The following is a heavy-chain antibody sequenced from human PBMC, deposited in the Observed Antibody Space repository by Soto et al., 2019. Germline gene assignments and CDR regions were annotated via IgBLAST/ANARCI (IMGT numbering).Heavy chain of an antibody. J-gene: IGHJ4*02. CDR3: ARHKNGYGHYYFDH. CDR2: IYYSGST. CDR1: GGSISSSSYY. Sequence: SETLSLTCTVSGGSISSSSYYWGWIRQPPGKGLECIGSIYYSGSTYYNPSLKSRVTISVDTSKNQFSLKLSSVTAAETAVYYCARHKNGYGHYYFDHWGQGTLVTVSS. V-gene: IGHV4-39*01. D-gene: IGHD5-18*01.